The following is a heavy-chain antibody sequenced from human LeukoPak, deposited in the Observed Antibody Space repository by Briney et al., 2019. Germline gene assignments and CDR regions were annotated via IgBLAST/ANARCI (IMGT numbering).Heavy chain of an antibody. Sequence: ASVKVSCKASGYTFTGYYMHWVRQAPGQGLEWMGWINPNSGGTNYAQKFQGWVTMTRDTSISTAYMELSRLRSDDTAVYYCARADGTAAVVSFDPWGQGTLVTVSS. V-gene: IGHV1-2*04. CDR3: ARADGTAAVVSFDP. J-gene: IGHJ5*02. CDR2: INPNSGGT. CDR1: GYTFTGYY. D-gene: IGHD6-13*01.